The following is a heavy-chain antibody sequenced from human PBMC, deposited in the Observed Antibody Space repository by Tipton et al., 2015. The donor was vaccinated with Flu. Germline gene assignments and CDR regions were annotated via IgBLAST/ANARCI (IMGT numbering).Heavy chain of an antibody. CDR3: ARETGDEVVPEAGGMDV. CDR2: IYSGGST. CDR1: GLTVSSNY. D-gene: IGHD2-2*01. V-gene: IGHV3-53*01. J-gene: IGHJ6*02. Sequence: GSLRLSCAASGLTVSSNYMSWVRQAPGKGLEWVSVIYSGGSTYYADSVKDRFTISRDNSKNTLYLQMNSLRAEDTAVYYCARETGDEVVPEAGGMDVWGQGTTVTVSS.